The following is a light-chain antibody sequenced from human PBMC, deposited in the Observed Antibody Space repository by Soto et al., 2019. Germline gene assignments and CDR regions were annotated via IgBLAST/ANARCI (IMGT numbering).Light chain of an antibody. CDR3: ASWDDNLNGPV. Sequence: HSVLTQPPSASGTPGQRVTISCSGSSSNIGSNYVYWYQQLPGTAPKLLIYYDDMLYSGVSDRFSGSNSGTSASLAISGLQSEDEADYYCASWDDNLNGPVFGRGTKLTVL. CDR1: SSNIGSNY. CDR2: YDD. V-gene: IGLV1-44*01. J-gene: IGLJ2*01.